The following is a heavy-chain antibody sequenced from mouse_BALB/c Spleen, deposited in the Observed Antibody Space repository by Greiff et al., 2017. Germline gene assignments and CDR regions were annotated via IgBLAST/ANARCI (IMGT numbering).Heavy chain of an antibody. J-gene: IGHJ4*01. CDR2: IWSGGST. CDR1: GFSLTSYG. D-gene: IGHD2-1*01. V-gene: IGHV2-2*02. Sequence: QVQLKESGPGLVQPSQSLSITCTVSGFSLTSYGVHWVRQSPGKGLEWLGVIWSGGSTDYNAAFISRLSISKDNSKSQVFFKMNSLQANDTAIYYCARYYGNYFYAMDDWGQGTSVTVSS. CDR3: ARYYGNYFYAMDD.